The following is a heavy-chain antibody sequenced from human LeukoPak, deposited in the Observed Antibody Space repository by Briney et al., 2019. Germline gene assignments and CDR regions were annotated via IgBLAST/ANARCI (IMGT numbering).Heavy chain of an antibody. CDR3: SRYDSDTGDFDP. Sequence: SETLSLTCTVSGGSISGSTSYWGWIRQSPGKGLEWIGLLNYSGTTYYNPSFKSRVSISIDRSRTQFSLKLSSVAAADTAFYYCSRYDSDTGDFDPWGQGTLVTISS. J-gene: IGHJ5*02. CDR2: LNYSGTT. D-gene: IGHD3-10*01. CDR1: GGSISGSTSY. V-gene: IGHV4-39*07.